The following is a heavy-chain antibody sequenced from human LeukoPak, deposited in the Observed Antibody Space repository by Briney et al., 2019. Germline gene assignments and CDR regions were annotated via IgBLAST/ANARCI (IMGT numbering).Heavy chain of an antibody. CDR3: SRYDSDTGDFDP. Sequence: SETLSLTCTVSGGSISGSTSYWGWIRQSPGKGLEWIGLLNYSGTTYYNPSFKSRVSISIDRSRTQFSLKLSSVAAADTAFYYCSRYDSDTGDFDPWGQGTLVTISS. J-gene: IGHJ5*02. CDR2: LNYSGTT. D-gene: IGHD3-10*01. CDR1: GGSISGSTSY. V-gene: IGHV4-39*07.